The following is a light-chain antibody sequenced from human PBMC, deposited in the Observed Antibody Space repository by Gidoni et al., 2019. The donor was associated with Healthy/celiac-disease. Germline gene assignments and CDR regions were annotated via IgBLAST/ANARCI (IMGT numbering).Light chain of an antibody. J-gene: IGKJ2*01. CDR1: QSVSSN. CDR3: KQYNNWPPYT. V-gene: IGKV3-15*01. Sequence: EIVMTQSPATLSVSPGERATLSCRASQSVSSNLAWYQQKPGQAPRFSGSGSGTEFTLTISSLQSEDFAVYYCKQYNNWPPYTFGQGTKLEIK.